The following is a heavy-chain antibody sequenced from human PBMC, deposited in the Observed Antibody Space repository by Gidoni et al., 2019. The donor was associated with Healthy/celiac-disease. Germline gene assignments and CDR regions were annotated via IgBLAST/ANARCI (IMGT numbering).Heavy chain of an antibody. Sequence: QVQLQQWAARLLHPSKNLSLTCAVCGVSFSGYYWSWIRQPPGKGLEWIGEINLRGSTNYNPSLKSRFTISVDTSKNQFSLKLSSVTAADTAVYYCARGVGATTLDYWGQGTLVTVSS. CDR2: INLRGST. V-gene: IGHV4-34*01. CDR3: ARGVGATTLDY. D-gene: IGHD5-12*01. CDR1: GVSFSGYY. J-gene: IGHJ4*02.